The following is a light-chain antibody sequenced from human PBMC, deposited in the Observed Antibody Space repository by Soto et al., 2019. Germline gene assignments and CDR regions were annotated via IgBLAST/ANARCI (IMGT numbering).Light chain of an antibody. V-gene: IGKV3-15*01. J-gene: IGKJ1*01. CDR3: QQYDNWPPT. CDR1: QSVSSN. CDR2: GIS. Sequence: EVVMTQSPATLSVSPGERATLSCRASQSVSSNLAWYQQKPGQAPRLLIYGISTRATGIPARFGGSGSGTEFTLTISSLQSEDFAVYYCQQYDNWPPTFGQGTKVEIK.